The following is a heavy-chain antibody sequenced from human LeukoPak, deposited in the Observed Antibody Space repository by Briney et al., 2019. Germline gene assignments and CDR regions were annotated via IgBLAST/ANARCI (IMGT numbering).Heavy chain of an antibody. V-gene: IGHV3-21*01. Sequence: GGSLRLSCVASGFTFSSYSMNWVRQAPGKGLEWVSSISSSSSSYIYYADSVKGRFTISRDNAKNSLYLQMNSLRAEDTAVYYCARDKEKGGSGSKFDYWGQGTLVTVSS. CDR2: ISSSSSSYI. D-gene: IGHD3-10*01. CDR1: GFTFSSYS. CDR3: ARDKEKGGSGSKFDY. J-gene: IGHJ4*02.